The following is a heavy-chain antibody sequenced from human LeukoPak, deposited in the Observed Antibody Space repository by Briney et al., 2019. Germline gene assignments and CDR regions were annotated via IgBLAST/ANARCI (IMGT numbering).Heavy chain of an antibody. V-gene: IGHV4-38-2*02. J-gene: IGHJ5*02. Sequence: SETLSLTCTVSGYSISSGYYWGWIRQPPGKGLEWIGSIYHSGSTYYNPSLKSRVTISVDTSKNQFSLKLSSVTAADTAVYYCARWGRALRYFDWDNWFDPWGQGTLVTVSS. CDR2: IYHSGST. CDR1: GYSISSGYY. D-gene: IGHD3-9*01. CDR3: ARWGRALRYFDWDNWFDP.